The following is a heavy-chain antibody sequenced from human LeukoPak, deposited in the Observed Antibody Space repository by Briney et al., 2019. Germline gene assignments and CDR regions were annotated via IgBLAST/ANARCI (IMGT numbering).Heavy chain of an antibody. CDR2: XXXXGSNK. V-gene: IGHV3-30*18. Sequence: GRSLRLSCAASGFTFSSYGMHWVRQAPGKGLEXXXXXXXXGSNKYYADSVKGRFTISRDNSKNTLYLQMNSLRAEDTAVYYCAKDQCSSTSCYYYYGMDVWGQGTTVTVSS. CDR1: GFTFSSYG. J-gene: IGHJ6*02. CDR3: AKDQCSSTSCYYYYGMDV. D-gene: IGHD2-2*01.